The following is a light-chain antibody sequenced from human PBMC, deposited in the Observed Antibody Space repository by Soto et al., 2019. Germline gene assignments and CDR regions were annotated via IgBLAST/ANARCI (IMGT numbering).Light chain of an antibody. CDR2: AAS. CDR1: QSVSSN. J-gene: IGKJ1*01. V-gene: IGKV3-15*01. Sequence: EIVMTQSPVTLSVSPGERATLSCRASQSVSSNLAWYQQKPGQAPRLLIYAASTRATGFPARFSGSGSGTEFTLTISSLQSEDFAVYYCQQYDSSPRTFGQGTKVE. CDR3: QQYDSSPRT.